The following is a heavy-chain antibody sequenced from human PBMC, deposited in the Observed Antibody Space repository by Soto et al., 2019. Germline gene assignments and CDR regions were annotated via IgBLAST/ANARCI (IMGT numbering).Heavy chain of an antibody. CDR3: ARQVTPYTTSWYTIDY. CDR2: IIAYNGKT. V-gene: IGHV1-18*01. Sequence: QVQLVQSGAEAKKPGASVKVSCKTSGYTFTNYGITWVRQAPGQGLECMGWIIAYNGKTNYAQNFQGRVTMTTDTSTSQAYMELRNLRSDDTALYYCARQVTPYTTSWYTIDYWGQGTLVTVSS. J-gene: IGHJ4*02. CDR1: GYTFTNYG. D-gene: IGHD6-13*01.